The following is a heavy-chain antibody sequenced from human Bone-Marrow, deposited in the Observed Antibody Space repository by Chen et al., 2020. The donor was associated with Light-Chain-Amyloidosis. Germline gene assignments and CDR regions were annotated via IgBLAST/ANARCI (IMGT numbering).Heavy chain of an antibody. CDR2: ISADADTK. CDR1: GFAFSSYG. J-gene: IGHJ4*02. D-gene: IGHD3-16*01. CDR3: VRVGADDYTWGTPYFDY. V-gene: IGHV3-30*03. Sequence: QVQLVESGGGVLQPGTSLRLSCVASGFAFSSYGMHWVRQAPGKGLEWVAIISADADTKNYGDSVKGRFTISRDNSKNTLYLQMSSLRPEDTAVYYCVRVGADDYTWGTPYFDYCGQGTLVTVSS.